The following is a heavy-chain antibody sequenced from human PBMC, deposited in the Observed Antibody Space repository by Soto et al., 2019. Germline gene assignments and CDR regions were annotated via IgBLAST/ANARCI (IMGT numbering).Heavy chain of an antibody. D-gene: IGHD3-22*01. CDR2: INHSGST. V-gene: IGHV4-34*01. CDR3: ARGLLYYYDSSGSMAPDY. J-gene: IGHJ4*02. CDR1: GGSFSGYY. Sequence: SETLSLTCAVYGGSFSGYYWSWIRQPPGKGLEWIGEINHSGSTNYNPSLKSRVTISVDTSKNQFSLKLSSVTAADTAVYYCARGLLYYYDSSGSMAPDYWGQGTLVTVSS.